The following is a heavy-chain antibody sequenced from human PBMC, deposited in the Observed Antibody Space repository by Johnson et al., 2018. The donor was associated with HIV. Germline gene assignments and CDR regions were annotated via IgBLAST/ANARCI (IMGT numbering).Heavy chain of an antibody. D-gene: IGHD3-22*01. CDR2: IRYDGSRK. Sequence: QVQLVESGGGVVQPGGSLRLSCAASGFTFSTYAMHWVRQAPGKGLEWVAFIRYDGSRKHYADSVKGRFTISRDNSKNTRYLQMNSLRAEDTAVYYCANGDSYYYDRSGYYYNAFDIWGQGTMVTVSS. J-gene: IGHJ3*02. V-gene: IGHV3-30*02. CDR3: ANGDSYYYDRSGYYYNAFDI. CDR1: GFTFSTYA.